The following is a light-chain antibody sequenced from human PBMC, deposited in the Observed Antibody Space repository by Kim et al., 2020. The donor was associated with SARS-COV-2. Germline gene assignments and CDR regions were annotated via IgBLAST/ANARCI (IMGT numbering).Light chain of an antibody. CDR3: SSYTTSTTWV. Sequence: GHAITISCTGTSSSIGTYTSVSWFQQFPGRVPNLIIYDVRSRPSGVSSRFSGSKSGDTASLTISGLQAEDEADYYCSSYTTSTTWVFGGGTQLTVL. J-gene: IGLJ3*02. CDR1: SSSIGTYTS. CDR2: DVR. V-gene: IGLV2-14*03.